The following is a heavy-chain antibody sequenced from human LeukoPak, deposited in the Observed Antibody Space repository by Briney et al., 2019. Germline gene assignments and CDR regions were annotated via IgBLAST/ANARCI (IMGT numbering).Heavy chain of an antibody. V-gene: IGHV3-21*01. CDR2: MSSGGTYI. Sequence: GGSLRLSCAASGFTFSSFAVTWVRQAPGKGLEWVSSMSSGGTYIYYPHSVRGRFTISRDNAKNSLFLLMNNLRAEDTAVYYCARDRPTGASRVFVVQWGQGTLVTVSS. CDR1: GFTFSSFA. D-gene: IGHD3-3*01. J-gene: IGHJ4*02. CDR3: ARDRPTGASRVFVVQ.